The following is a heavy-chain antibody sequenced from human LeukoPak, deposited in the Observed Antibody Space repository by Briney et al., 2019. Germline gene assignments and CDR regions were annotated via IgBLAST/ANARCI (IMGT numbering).Heavy chain of an antibody. D-gene: IGHD3-22*01. CDR3: ARDRWSYDPQGGFDC. CDR2: IKQDGSER. V-gene: IGHV3-7*03. J-gene: IGHJ4*02. CDR1: GFTFSIYW. Sequence: GGSLRLSCAASGFTFSIYWMSWVRQAPGKGLEWVANIKQDGSERYYVDSVKGRFTLSRDNAKNSLYLQTNSLRAEDTAVYYCARDRWSYDPQGGFDCWGQGTLVTVSS.